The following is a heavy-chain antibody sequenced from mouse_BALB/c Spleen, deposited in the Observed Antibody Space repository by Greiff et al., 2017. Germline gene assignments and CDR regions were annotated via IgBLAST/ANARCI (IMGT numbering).Heavy chain of an antibody. J-gene: IGHJ1*01. CDR2: INPGSGGT. CDR1: GYAFTNYL. D-gene: IGHD2-3*01. CDR3: AREIYDGYPDWYCDV. V-gene: IGHV1-54*03. Sequence: QVQLQQSGAELVRPGTSVKVSCKASGYAFTNYLIEWVKQRPGQGLEWIGVINPGSGGTNYNEKFKGKATLTADKSSSTAYMQLSSLTSDDSAVYFCAREIYDGYPDWYCDVWGAGTTVTVSS.